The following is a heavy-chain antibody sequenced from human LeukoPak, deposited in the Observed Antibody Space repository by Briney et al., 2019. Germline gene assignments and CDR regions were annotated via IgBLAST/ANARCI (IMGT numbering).Heavy chain of an antibody. Sequence: SETLSLTCTVSGGSISSSSYYWGWIRQPPGKGLEWIGSIHYSGSTYYNPSLKSRVTISVDTSKNQFSLKLSSVTAADTAVYYCATGPMYSSSWSRTYFDYWGQGTLVTVSS. D-gene: IGHD6-13*01. CDR3: ATGPMYSSSWSRTYFDY. CDR1: GGSISSSSYY. V-gene: IGHV4-39*07. J-gene: IGHJ4*02. CDR2: IHYSGST.